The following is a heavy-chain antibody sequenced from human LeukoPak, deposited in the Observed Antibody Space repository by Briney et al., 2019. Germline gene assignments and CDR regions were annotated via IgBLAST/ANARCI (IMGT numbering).Heavy chain of an antibody. J-gene: IGHJ4*02. D-gene: IGHD7-27*01. V-gene: IGHV4-4*07. CDR3: ARHEITGWGYYFDY. CDR2: IYTSGST. Sequence: PSENLSLTCTVSGGSISSYYWSWIRQPAGKGLEWIGRIYTSGSTNYNPSLKSRVTMSVDTSKNQFSLKLSSVTAADTAVYYCARHEITGWGYYFDYWGQGTLVTVSS. CDR1: GGSISSYY.